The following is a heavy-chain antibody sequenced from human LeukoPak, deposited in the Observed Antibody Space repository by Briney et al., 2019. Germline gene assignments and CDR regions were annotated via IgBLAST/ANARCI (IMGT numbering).Heavy chain of an antibody. CDR1: GGSFSGYY. CDR2: INHSGST. CDR3: ARLPYTAMDQALFDY. V-gene: IGHV4-34*01. D-gene: IGHD5-18*01. J-gene: IGHJ4*02. Sequence: PSETLSLTCAVYGGSFSGYYWSWIRQPPGKGLEWIGEINHSGSTNYNPSLKSRVTISVDTSKNQFSLKLSSVTAADTAVYYCARLPYTAMDQALFDYWGQGTLVTVSS.